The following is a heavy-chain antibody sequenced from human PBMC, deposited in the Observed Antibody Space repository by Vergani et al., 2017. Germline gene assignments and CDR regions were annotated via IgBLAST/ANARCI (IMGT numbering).Heavy chain of an antibody. CDR3: AKAFRSGYPAYNWFDP. J-gene: IGHJ5*02. CDR1: GFTFSSYA. D-gene: IGHD3-3*01. CDR2: ISGSGESK. V-gene: IGHV3-23*01. Sequence: EVQLLESGGGFVQPGGSLRVSCVASGFTFSSYALTWVRQAAGKGLEWVSIISGSGESKYYADSVKGRFTISRDNPKNTLYLQMNSLRVEDTAVYYCAKAFRSGYPAYNWFDPWGQGTLVTVSS.